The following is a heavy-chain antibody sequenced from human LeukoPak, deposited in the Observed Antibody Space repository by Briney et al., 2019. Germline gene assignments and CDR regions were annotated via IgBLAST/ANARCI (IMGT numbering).Heavy chain of an antibody. V-gene: IGHV3-48*02. D-gene: IGHD1-26*01. Sequence: PGGSLRLSCAASGFTFSVYSMNWVRQAPGKGLEWVSYITSSSSTMFYADSVKGRFTISRDNAKNSLHLQMNSLRDEDTAVYYCARELSGSYSDYWGQGTLVTVSS. CDR3: ARELSGSYSDY. CDR2: ITSSSSTM. CDR1: GFTFSVYS. J-gene: IGHJ4*02.